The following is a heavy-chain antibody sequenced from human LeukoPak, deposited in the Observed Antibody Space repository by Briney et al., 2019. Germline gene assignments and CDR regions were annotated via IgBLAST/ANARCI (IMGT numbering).Heavy chain of an antibody. J-gene: IGHJ5*02. CDR2: ISAYNGNT. CDR1: GYTFTSYG. Sequence: GASVKVSCKASGYTFTSYGISWVRQAPGQGLEWMGWISAYNGNTNYAQKLQGRVTMTTDTSTSTAYMELRSLRSDDTAVYYCAREKTFDGALLFDPWGQGTLVTVSS. V-gene: IGHV1-18*01. CDR3: AREKTFDGALLFDP. D-gene: IGHD1-26*01.